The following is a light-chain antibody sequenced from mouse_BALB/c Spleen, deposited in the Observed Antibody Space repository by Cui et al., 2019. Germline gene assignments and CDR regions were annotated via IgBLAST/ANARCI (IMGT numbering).Light chain of an antibody. CDR3: QQDYSSPYT. CDR2: DAT. V-gene: IGKV6-32*01. CDR1: QSVSND. J-gene: IGKJ2*01. Sequence: IAVTQTPKLLLVPAGDRVTITCMSSQSVSNDVTWYQQKPGESPKLLIYDATTLCTGVPDRFSGSGYGTDFPFTINTAHSEDVADYFCQQDYSSPYTFGVGTKLEIK.